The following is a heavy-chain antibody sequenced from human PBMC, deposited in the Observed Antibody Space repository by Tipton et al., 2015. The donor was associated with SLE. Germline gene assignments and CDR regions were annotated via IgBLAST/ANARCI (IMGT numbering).Heavy chain of an antibody. CDR3: ARDVGGYNTGWFPYYFDY. CDR2: ISYGGGT. J-gene: IGHJ4*02. D-gene: IGHD2-8*02. CDR1: GGSISSNY. V-gene: IGHV4-59*12. Sequence: TLSLTCSVSGGSISSNYWIWIRQPPGKGLEWIGYISYGGGTNYNPPLKSRVTTSVDTSKNQFSLKLSSVTAADTAVYYCARDVGGYNTGWFPYYFDYWGQGTLVTVSS.